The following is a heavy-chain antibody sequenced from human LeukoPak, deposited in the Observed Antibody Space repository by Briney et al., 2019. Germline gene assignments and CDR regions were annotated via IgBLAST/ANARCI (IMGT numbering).Heavy chain of an antibody. D-gene: IGHD3/OR15-3a*01. Sequence: GGSLRLSCAASGFTFSSYWMHWVRQDPGKGLVWVSRISSDGSSTRYADSVKGRFTISRDNAKNTLYLQMNSLRAEDTAVYYCVRAGLGFDYWGQGTLVTVSS. CDR1: GFTFSSYW. J-gene: IGHJ4*02. V-gene: IGHV3-74*01. CDR2: ISSDGSST. CDR3: VRAGLGFDY.